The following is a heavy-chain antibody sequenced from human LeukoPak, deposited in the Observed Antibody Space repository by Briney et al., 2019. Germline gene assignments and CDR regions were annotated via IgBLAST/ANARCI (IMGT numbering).Heavy chain of an antibody. V-gene: IGHV1-24*01. CDR3: ATGISRYGATDY. CDR2: FDLEDGQT. Sequence: ASLKVCCKLSVYTLTELSMHWVGPAPGKAHDGLGGFDLEDGQTIYAQKFQGRATMTEDTSTNTPYMELSSLRPKDTAVYDCATGISRYGATDYWGQGTLVTVS. J-gene: IGHJ4*02. CDR1: VYTLTELS. D-gene: IGHD1-14*01.